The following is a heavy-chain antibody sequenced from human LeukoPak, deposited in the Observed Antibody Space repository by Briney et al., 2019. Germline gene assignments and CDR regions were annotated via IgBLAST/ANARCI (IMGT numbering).Heavy chain of an antibody. Sequence: QPGGSLRLSCAASGFAFSSYAMSWVRQAPGKGLEWVSVTSGSGGNPYYADSVKGRFTISRDNSKNTLYLHMNSLRAEDTALYYCAKETGTILVRGAVDYWGQGTLVTVSS. V-gene: IGHV3-23*01. CDR2: TSGSGGNP. CDR1: GFAFSSYA. J-gene: IGHJ4*02. D-gene: IGHD3-10*01. CDR3: AKETGTILVRGAVDY.